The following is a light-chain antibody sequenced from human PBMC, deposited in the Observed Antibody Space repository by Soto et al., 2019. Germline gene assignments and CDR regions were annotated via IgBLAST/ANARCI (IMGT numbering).Light chain of an antibody. CDR1: SSDVGGYNY. CDR2: EVS. CDR3: SSYTSRSXRGV. J-gene: IGLJ1*01. V-gene: IGLV2-14*01. Sequence: QSLLTQPASVSGSPVQSITISCTGTSSDVGGYNYFSWHQQHPGKAPKLMIYEVSNRPSGVSNRFSGSMSGNTASLTISGLQDEDGDEYYCSSYTSRSXRGVVGTGTKVXV.